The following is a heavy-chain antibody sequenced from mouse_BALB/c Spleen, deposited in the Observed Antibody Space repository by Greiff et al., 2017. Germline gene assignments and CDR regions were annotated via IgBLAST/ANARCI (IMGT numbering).Heavy chain of an antibody. Sequence: LQESGAELVRPGTSVKVSCKASGYAFTNYLIEWVKQRPGQGLEWIGVINPGSGGTNYNEKFKGKATLTADKSSSTAYMQLSSLTSDDSAVYFCATDTSFYGSSYAMDYWGQGTSVTVSS. CDR1: GYAFTNYL. J-gene: IGHJ4*01. V-gene: IGHV1-54*01. D-gene: IGHD1-1*01. CDR3: ATDTSFYGSSYAMDY. CDR2: INPGSGGT.